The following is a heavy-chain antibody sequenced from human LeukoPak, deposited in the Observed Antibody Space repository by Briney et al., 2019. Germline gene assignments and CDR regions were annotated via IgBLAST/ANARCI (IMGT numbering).Heavy chain of an antibody. D-gene: IGHD3-10*01. V-gene: IGHV4-59*01. J-gene: IGHJ4*02. CDR1: GGSISSYY. Sequence: SEILSLTCTVSGGSISSYYWSWIRQPPGKGLEWIGYIYYSGSTNFNPSLKSRVTISVDTSKNQFSLKLSSVTAADTAVYYCARVTGKWFGGLIFDYWGQGTLVTLSS. CDR3: ARVTGKWFGGLIFDY. CDR2: IYYSGST.